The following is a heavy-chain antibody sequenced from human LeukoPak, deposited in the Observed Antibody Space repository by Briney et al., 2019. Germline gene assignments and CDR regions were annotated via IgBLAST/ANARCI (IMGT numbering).Heavy chain of an antibody. Sequence: GGSLRLSCAASGFTFSDYYMSWIRQAPGKGLEWVSYISSSGSTIYYADSVKGRFTISRDNAKNSLYLQMNSLRAEDTAVYYCASDSGYCSSTSCSEVDYWGQGTLVTVSS. CDR3: ASDSGYCSSTSCSEVDY. D-gene: IGHD2-2*03. CDR1: GFTFSDYY. V-gene: IGHV3-11*04. J-gene: IGHJ4*02. CDR2: ISSSGSTI.